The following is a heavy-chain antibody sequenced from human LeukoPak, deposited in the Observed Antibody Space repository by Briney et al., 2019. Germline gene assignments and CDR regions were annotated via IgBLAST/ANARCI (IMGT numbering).Heavy chain of an antibody. CDR3: ARDSSRGYSSSWYGWNWFDP. V-gene: IGHV3-7*01. J-gene: IGHJ5*02. CDR1: GFTFSSYW. Sequence: GGSLTLSCAASGFTFSSYWMSWVRQAPGKGLEWVADIKQDGSEKYNVDSVKGRFAISRDNAKNSLYLQMNSLRAEDTAVYYCARDSSRGYSSSWYGWNWFDPWAQGTLVTVSS. CDR2: IKQDGSEK. D-gene: IGHD6-13*01.